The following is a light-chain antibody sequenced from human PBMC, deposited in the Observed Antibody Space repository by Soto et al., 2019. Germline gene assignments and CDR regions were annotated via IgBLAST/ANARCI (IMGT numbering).Light chain of an antibody. CDR3: QHTYRTPWT. J-gene: IGKJ1*01. V-gene: IGKV1-39*01. CDR2: GSS. Sequence: DIHMTQSPSSLSASFVYRVPITCRAGQSVSTYLNWYQQKPDKAPKLLIYGSSRLQTGVPSRFSGSGSGTDFTLTISSVQPEDFATYFCQHTYRTPWTFGQGTKVDIK. CDR1: QSVSTY.